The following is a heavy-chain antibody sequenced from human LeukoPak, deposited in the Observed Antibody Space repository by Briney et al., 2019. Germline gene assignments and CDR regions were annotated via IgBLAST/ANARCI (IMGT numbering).Heavy chain of an antibody. CDR1: GGSISSYY. CDR3: ARGILGSPGY. J-gene: IGHJ4*02. CDR2: IYYSGST. D-gene: IGHD1-26*01. V-gene: IGHV4-59*01. Sequence: TLSLTCTVSGGSISSYYWSWIRQPPGKGLGWIGYIYYSGSTNYNPSLESRVTISVDTSKNQFSLKLSSVTAADTAVYYCARGILGSPGYWGQGTLVTVSS.